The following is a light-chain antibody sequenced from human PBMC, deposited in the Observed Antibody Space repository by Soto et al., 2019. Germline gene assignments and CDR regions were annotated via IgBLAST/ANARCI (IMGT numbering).Light chain of an antibody. Sequence: DIQPTQSPSTLSASVGDRVTITCRASQSISSWLAWYQQKPGKAPKLLVYKASSLESGVPSRFSGSGSGTEFTLTISTLQPDDFATYYCQQYEAYPLTFGGGTKVEI. CDR3: QQYEAYPLT. CDR1: QSISSW. V-gene: IGKV1-5*03. J-gene: IGKJ4*01. CDR2: KAS.